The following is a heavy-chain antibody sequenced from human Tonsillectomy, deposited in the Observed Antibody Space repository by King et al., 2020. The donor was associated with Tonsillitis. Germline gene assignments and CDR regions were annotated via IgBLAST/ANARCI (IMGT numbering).Heavy chain of an antibody. J-gene: IGHJ2*01. CDR2: IYHSGST. V-gene: IGHV4-38-2*02. Sequence: QVQLQESGPGLVKPSETLSLTCTVSGYSISSGYYWGWIRQPPGKGLEWIGSIYHSGSTYYNPSLKSRVTISVDTSKNQFSLKLSSVTAADTAVYYCARVYSIPDWYFDLWGRGTLVTVSS. CDR1: GYSISSGYY. D-gene: IGHD6-13*01. CDR3: ARVYSIPDWYFDL.